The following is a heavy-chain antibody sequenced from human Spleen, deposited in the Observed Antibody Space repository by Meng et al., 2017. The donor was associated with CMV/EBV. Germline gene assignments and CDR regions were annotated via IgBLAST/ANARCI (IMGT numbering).Heavy chain of an antibody. Sequence: TSGVGGGWIRQPPGKALEWLALIYWNDDKRYSPSLKSRLTITKDTSKNRVVLIMTDMDPEDTATYYCARGSRAWTNYEYVWGRIDYWGQGTLVTVSS. J-gene: IGHJ4*02. D-gene: IGHD3-16*01. V-gene: IGHV2-5*01. CDR1: TSGVG. CDR2: IYWNDDK. CDR3: ARGSRAWTNYEYVWGRIDY.